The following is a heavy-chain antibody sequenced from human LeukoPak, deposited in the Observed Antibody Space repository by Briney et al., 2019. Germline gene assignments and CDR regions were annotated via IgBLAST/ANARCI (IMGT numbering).Heavy chain of an antibody. D-gene: IGHD3-3*01. V-gene: IGHV4-59*08. J-gene: IGHJ3*02. CDR1: GGSISSYY. CDR3: ASLYDFWSGYYIHAFDI. Sequence: SETLSLTCTVSGGSISSYYWSWIRQSPGKGLEWIGYIYYTGSTNYNPSLKSRVTISVDTSKNQFSLKLSSVTAADTAVYYCASLYDFWSGYYIHAFDIWGQGTMVTVSS. CDR2: IYYTGST.